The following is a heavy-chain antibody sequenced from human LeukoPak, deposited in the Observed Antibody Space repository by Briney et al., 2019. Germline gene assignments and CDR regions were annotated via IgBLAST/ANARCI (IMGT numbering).Heavy chain of an antibody. Sequence: PGGSLRLSCVASGLRFRSYAMNWVRQAPGKGLECISTISDDSSFTYYADSVKGRFTISRDNSKNTLYLLMNSLRVEDTAVYYCAKEQTGYYESSGYPGLDYWGQGTLVTVSS. CDR3: AKEQTGYYESSGYPGLDY. V-gene: IGHV3-23*01. CDR1: GLRFRSYA. J-gene: IGHJ4*02. CDR2: ISDDSSFT. D-gene: IGHD3-22*01.